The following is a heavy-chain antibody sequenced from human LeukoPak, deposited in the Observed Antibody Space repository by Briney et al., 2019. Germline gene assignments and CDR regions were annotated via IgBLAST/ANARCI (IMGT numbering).Heavy chain of an antibody. Sequence: SETLSLTCTVSGGSISSSSYYWGWIRQPPGKGLEWIGSIYYSGSTYYNPSLKSRVTISVDTSKNQFSLKLSSVTAADTAVYYCARRGIMITFGGVIAHYFDYWGQGTLVTVSS. V-gene: IGHV4-39*01. CDR1: GGSISSSSYY. CDR2: IYYSGST. D-gene: IGHD3-16*02. J-gene: IGHJ4*02. CDR3: ARRGIMITFGGVIAHYFDY.